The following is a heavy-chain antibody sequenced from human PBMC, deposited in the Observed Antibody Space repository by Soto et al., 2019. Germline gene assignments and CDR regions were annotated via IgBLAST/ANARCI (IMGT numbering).Heavy chain of an antibody. CDR2: ISGSGGST. D-gene: IGHD5-12*01. V-gene: IGHV3-23*01. J-gene: IGHJ3*02. Sequence: EVQLLESGGGLVQPGGSLRLSCAASGFTFSSYAMSWVRQAPGKGLEWVSAISGSGGSTYYADSVKGRFTISRYNSKNSLYLQMNRLRAEYTAVYCCAKEARIVAKISAFDIWGQGTMVTVSS. CDR1: GFTFSSYA. CDR3: AKEARIVAKISAFDI.